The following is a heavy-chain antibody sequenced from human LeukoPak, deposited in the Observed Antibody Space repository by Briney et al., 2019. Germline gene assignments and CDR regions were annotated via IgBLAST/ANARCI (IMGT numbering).Heavy chain of an antibody. J-gene: IGHJ4*02. CDR2: INGRSNYI. D-gene: IGHD1-26*01. CDR1: GFTFDDYA. Sequence: GGSLRLSCAASGFTFDDYAMHWVRQAPGKGLEWVSSINGRSNYIYYADSVKGRFTISRDNAKNSLFLQMNSLSAEDTAVYYCVREDGIVGATSAFDYWGQGTLVTVSS. CDR3: VREDGIVGATSAFDY. V-gene: IGHV3-21*01.